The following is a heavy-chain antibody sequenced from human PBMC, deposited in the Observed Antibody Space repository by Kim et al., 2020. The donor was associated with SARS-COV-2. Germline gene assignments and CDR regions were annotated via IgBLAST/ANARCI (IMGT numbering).Heavy chain of an antibody. CDR2: IWYDGSNK. V-gene: IGHV3-33*01. D-gene: IGHD3-10*01. CDR1: GFTFSSYG. CDR3: ARDRAIYGSGSYYNQPEYYYYYGMDV. Sequence: GGSLRLSCAASGFTFSSYGMHWVRQAPGKGLEWVAVIWYDGSNKYYADSVKGRFTISRDNSKNTLYLQMNSLRAEDTAVNYCARDRAIYGSGSYYNQPEYYYYYGMDVWGQGTTVTVSS. J-gene: IGHJ6*02.